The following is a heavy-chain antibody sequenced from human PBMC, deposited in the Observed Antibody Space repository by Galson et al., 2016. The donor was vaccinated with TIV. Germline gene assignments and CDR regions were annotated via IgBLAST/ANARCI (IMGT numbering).Heavy chain of an antibody. J-gene: IGHJ6*02. CDR1: GFTFSTYA. CDR2: IAYDGSEK. CDR3: ARERRHCGDNCYLSYYFGMDV. V-gene: IGHV3-30*14. D-gene: IGHD2-21*01. Sequence: SLRLSCAASGFTFSTYAMHWVRQAPGKGLEWLTVIAYDGSEKYYADSVKGRFTISRDNSKNTVYLHMSRLRAEDTAVYYCARERRHCGDNCYLSYYFGMDVWGQGTTVTVSS.